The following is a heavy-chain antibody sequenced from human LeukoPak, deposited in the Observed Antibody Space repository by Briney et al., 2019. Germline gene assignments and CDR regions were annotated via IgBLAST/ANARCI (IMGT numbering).Heavy chain of an antibody. CDR2: ISYDGSNK. CDR1: EFTFRSYD. J-gene: IGHJ4*02. Sequence: GGSLRLSCVASEFTFRSYDMHCVRQAPGKGLEWVAVISYDGSNKDYADSVKGRFTISRDNTKNTLFLQINSLRAEDTAVYYCAREILAPGKTHDYWGQGTLVTVSS. V-gene: IGHV3-30*03. CDR3: AREILAPGKTHDY.